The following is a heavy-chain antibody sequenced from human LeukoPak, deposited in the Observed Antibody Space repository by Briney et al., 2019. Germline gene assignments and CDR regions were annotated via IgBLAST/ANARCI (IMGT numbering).Heavy chain of an antibody. CDR3: ARDQVGDILTGTYYFDY. CDR1: GFTFRSYG. J-gene: IGHJ4*02. CDR2: IWYDGSNK. Sequence: GGSLRLSCAASGFTFRSYGMHWVRQAPGKGLEWVAVIWYDGSNKYYADSVKGRFTISRDNSKNTLYLQMNSLRAEDTAVYYCARDQVGDILTGTYYFDYWGQGTLVTVSS. D-gene: IGHD3-9*01. V-gene: IGHV3-33*01.